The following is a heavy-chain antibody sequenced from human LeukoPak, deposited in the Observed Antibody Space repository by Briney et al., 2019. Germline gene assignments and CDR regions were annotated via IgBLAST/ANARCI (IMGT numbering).Heavy chain of an antibody. Sequence: PSETLSLTCTVSGGSISSGGYYWSWIRQHPGKGLEWIGYIYYSGSTYYNPSLNGRVTISMDNSKNQLSLNLISVTAADTAIYFCATRHHSRTYMVPLDSWGQGTLVTVSS. CDR3: ATRHHSRTYMVPLDS. D-gene: IGHD3-10*01. V-gene: IGHV4-31*09. J-gene: IGHJ4*02. CDR2: IYYSGST. CDR1: GGSISSGGYY.